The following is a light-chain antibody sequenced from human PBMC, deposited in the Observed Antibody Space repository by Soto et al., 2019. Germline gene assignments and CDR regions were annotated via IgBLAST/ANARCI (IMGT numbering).Light chain of an antibody. CDR2: AAS. CDR1: QGISSY. CDR3: QQYYSYPLT. V-gene: IGKV1-9*01. J-gene: IGKJ4*01. Sequence: DIHLTQSPSFLSASVGDRVTITCRASQGISSYLAWYQKKPGKAPELLIYAASTLQSGVPSRFSGSGSGTDFTLTISCLQSEDFATYYCQQYYSYPLTFGGGTKVDIK.